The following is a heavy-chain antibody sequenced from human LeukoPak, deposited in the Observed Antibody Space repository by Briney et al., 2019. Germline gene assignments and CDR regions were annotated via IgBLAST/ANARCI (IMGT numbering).Heavy chain of an antibody. J-gene: IGHJ4*02. D-gene: IGHD3-10*01. CDR2: ISRNSARV. V-gene: IGHV3-9*01. CDR1: GYSFDAYA. Sequence: GRSLRLSCAASGYSFDAYAMHWVREAPGKGLGWVSSISRNSARVGYADSVKVRFTISRDNAKNSLYLQMDSLRAEATVFYYCAKDLGGSGSFWGQGTLVTVSS. CDR3: AKDLGGSGSF.